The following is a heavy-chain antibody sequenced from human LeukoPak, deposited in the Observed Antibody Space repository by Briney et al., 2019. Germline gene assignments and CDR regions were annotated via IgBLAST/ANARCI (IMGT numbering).Heavy chain of an antibody. Sequence: SETLSLTCTVSGGSISSSSYYWGWIRQPPGKGLEWIGSIYYSGSTYYNPSLKSRVTISVDTSKNQFSLKLSSVTAADTAVYYCVRSYYYDSSGYYYWGQGTLVTVSS. V-gene: IGHV4-39*01. J-gene: IGHJ4*02. CDR1: GGSISSSSYY. CDR2: IYYSGST. CDR3: VRSYYYDSSGYYY. D-gene: IGHD3-22*01.